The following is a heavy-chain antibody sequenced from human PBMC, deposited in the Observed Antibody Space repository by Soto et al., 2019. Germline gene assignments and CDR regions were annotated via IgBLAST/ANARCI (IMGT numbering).Heavy chain of an antibody. D-gene: IGHD6-19*01. J-gene: IGHJ6*02. V-gene: IGHV1-69*01. Sequence: QVQLVQSGAEVKKPGSSVKVSCRASGGTFTNYTITWVRQAPGQGLEWMGGIIPIFASATYAQNFQGRVTITADDSPITAYMKLSSMRTNDTAVYYWASSQRGPVPGMGLYYCGLTVWGQGPTVIVSS. CDR2: IIPIFASA. CDR1: GGTFTNYT. CDR3: ASSQRGPVPGMGLYYCGLTV.